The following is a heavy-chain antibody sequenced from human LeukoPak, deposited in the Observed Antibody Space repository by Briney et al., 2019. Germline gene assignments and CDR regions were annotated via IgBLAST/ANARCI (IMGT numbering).Heavy chain of an antibody. J-gene: IGHJ4*02. CDR1: GYTFTSYG. D-gene: IGHD6-19*01. CDR3: AREEPSSGWSYFDY. CDR2: ISAYSGNT. V-gene: IGHV1-18*01. Sequence: GASVKVSCKASGYTFTSYGISWVRQAPGQGLEWMGWISAYSGNTNYVQKLQGRVSMTTDTSSSTAYMELRSLTSDDTAVYYCAREEPSSGWSYFDYWGQGTLVTVSS.